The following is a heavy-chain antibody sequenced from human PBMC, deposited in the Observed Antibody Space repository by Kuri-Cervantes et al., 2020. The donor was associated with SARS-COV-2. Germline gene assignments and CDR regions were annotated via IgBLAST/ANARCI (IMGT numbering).Heavy chain of an antibody. Sequence: GESLKISCAASGFTVSRNYMNWVRQAPGKGLQWVSVLYRDGSTYYADSVKDRFTISRDNPKNTLYLQMNSLSAEDTAVYYCATDPGSYGDSSESWGQGTLVTVSS. J-gene: IGHJ4*02. D-gene: IGHD4-17*01. V-gene: IGHV3-66*01. CDR1: GFTVSRNY. CDR2: LYRDGST. CDR3: ATDPGSYGDSSES.